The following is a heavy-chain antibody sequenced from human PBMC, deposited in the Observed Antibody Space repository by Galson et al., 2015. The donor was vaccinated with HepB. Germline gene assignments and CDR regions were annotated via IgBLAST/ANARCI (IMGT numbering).Heavy chain of an antibody. CDR2: IYPGDSDT. D-gene: IGHD2-2*01. J-gene: IGHJ4*02. Sequence: QSGAEVKKPGESLKISCKGSGYSFTSYWIGWVRQMPGKGLEWMGIIYPGDSDTRYSPSFQGQVTISADKSISTAYLQWSSLKASDTAMFYCARLLNRGLITAAADYWGQGTLVTVSS. CDR3: ARLLNRGLITAAADY. V-gene: IGHV5-51*01. CDR1: GYSFTSYW.